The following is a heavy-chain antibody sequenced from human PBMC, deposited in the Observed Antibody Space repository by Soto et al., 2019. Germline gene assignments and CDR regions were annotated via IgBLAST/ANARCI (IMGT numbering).Heavy chain of an antibody. CDR3: ASGYSYGYFDY. V-gene: IGHV3-74*01. CDR2: INSDGSST. J-gene: IGHJ4*02. Sequence: QPGGSLRLSCAASGLTFSSYWMHWVRQAPGKGLVWVSRINSDGSSTSYADSVKGRFTISRDNAKNTLYLQMNSLRAEDTAVYYCASGYSYGYFDYWGQGTLVTVSS. CDR1: GLTFSSYW. D-gene: IGHD5-18*01.